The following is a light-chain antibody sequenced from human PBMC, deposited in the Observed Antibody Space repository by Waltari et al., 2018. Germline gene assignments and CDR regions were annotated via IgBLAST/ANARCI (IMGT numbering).Light chain of an antibody. CDR1: RRDVGAYKH. Sequence: QSTLTQPPPASGSPGRSANIPCNGTRRDVGAYKHVVWYQQHPGKAPELMIYEVKKRPSGISGRFSGPKSDNTGFLTVSGLQAEDEADYYCSSYAGRSLLMLFGGGTKLPVL. CDR3: SSYAGRSLLML. V-gene: IGLV2-8*01. J-gene: IGLJ3*02. CDR2: EVK.